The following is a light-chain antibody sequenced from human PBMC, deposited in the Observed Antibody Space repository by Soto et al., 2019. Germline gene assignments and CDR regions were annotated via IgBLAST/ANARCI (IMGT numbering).Light chain of an antibody. V-gene: IGKV3-15*01. Sequence: EIVMTQSPATLSVSPGERATLSCRASQSVSSNLAWYQQKPGQAPRLLIYGASTRATGIPARFSGSGSGTEFTLTITSLQPEDVAVYYCQQYNNCPPSFGQGTRLEIK. J-gene: IGKJ5*01. CDR1: QSVSSN. CDR3: QQYNNCPPS. CDR2: GAS.